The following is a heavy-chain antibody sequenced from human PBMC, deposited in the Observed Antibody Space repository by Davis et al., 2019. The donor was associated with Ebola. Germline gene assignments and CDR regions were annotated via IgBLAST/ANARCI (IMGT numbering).Heavy chain of an antibody. CDR1: GFTFSSYS. V-gene: IGHV3-21*04. D-gene: IGHD2-15*01. CDR3: ARGPCSGASCYLDY. J-gene: IGHJ4*02. Sequence: PGGSLRLSCAASGFTFSSYSMNWVRQAPGKGLEWVSSISSSSSYIYYADSVKGRFTISRDNAKNSLYLQMNSLRAEDTAVYYCARGPCSGASCYLDYWGQGTLVTVSS. CDR2: ISSSSSYI.